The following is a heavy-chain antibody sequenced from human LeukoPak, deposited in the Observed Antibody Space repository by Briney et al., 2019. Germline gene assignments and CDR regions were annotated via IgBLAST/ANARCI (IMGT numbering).Heavy chain of an antibody. J-gene: IGHJ4*02. D-gene: IGHD6-6*01. CDR2: MNPNSGNT. CDR1: GYTFTSYD. V-gene: IGHV1-8*01. Sequence: ASVKVSFKASGYTFTSYDINWVRQAPGQGLEWMGWMNPNSGNTGYAQKFQGRVTMTRNTSISTAYMELSSLRSEDTAVYYCARGWIAARPLAYWGQGTLVTVSS. CDR3: ARGWIAARPLAY.